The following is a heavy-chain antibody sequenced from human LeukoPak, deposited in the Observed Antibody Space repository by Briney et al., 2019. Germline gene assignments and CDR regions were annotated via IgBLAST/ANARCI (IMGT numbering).Heavy chain of an antibody. CDR2: ISSSSSYI. J-gene: IGHJ3*02. CDR1: GSTFSSYS. CDR3: ARDPCPRSCAFDI. V-gene: IGHV3-21*01. Sequence: GGSLRLSCAASGSTFSSYSMNWVRQAPGKGLEWVSSISSSSSYIYYADSVKGRFTISRDNAKNSLYLQMNSLRAEDTAVYYCARDPCPRSCAFDIWGQGTMATVSS.